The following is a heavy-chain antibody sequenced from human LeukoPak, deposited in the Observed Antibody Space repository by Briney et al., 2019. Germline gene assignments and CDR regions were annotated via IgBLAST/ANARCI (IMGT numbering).Heavy chain of an antibody. CDR2: IYSSGST. J-gene: IGHJ4*02. V-gene: IGHV3-53*01. D-gene: IGHD4-23*01. CDR3: TRRGDGGRSFDY. Sequence: GGSLRLSCAASGFNVSNNYMTWVRQAPGKGLEWVSLIYSSGSTYYADSVKGRFTISRDNSKNTLYLQVNSLRAEDTAVYYCTRRGDGGRSFDYWGQGTLVTVSS. CDR1: GFNVSNNY.